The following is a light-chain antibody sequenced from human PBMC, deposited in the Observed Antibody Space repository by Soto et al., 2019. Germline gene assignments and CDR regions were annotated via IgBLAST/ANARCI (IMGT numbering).Light chain of an antibody. J-gene: IGKJ1*01. CDR3: HQYAGSPRT. CDR2: GAS. V-gene: IGKV3-20*01. Sequence: EIVLTQSPGTLSLSPGERATLSCRASRTINISDLAWYQHKPGQAPRLLIYGASSRASGIPDRFSASGSGTDFTLTISRLEPEDFAVYSCHQYAGSPRTFGQGTKVEIK. CDR1: RTINISD.